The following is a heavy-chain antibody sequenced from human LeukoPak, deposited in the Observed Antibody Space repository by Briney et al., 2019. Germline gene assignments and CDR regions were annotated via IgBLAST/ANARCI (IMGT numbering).Heavy chain of an antibody. CDR2: INAGNGNT. V-gene: IGHV1-3*01. D-gene: IGHD2-15*01. CDR3: GRGGSSGVDY. CDR1: GYTCTSYA. J-gene: IGHJ4*02. Sequence: GASVKVSCKASGYTCTSYAMHWVRQAPGQRLEWMGWINAGNGNTKYSQKFQGRVTLTRDTSASTVYVELKSLRSEDTAVYYCGRGGSSGVDYWGQGTLVTVSS.